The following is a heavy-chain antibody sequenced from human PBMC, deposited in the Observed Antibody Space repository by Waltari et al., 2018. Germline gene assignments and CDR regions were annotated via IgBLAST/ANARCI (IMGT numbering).Heavy chain of an antibody. D-gene: IGHD3-9*01. CDR2: IFTSGST. Sequence: QVQLQESGPGLVRPSQTLSLTCTVSCCSISSGSVYWTWIRQPAGKGLEWVGHIFTSGSTKYNPSLKSRVSVSLDTSENQFSLRLSSVTAADTAVYYCARDEARYYDIMTGGGYYGLDVWGQGTTVTVSS. CDR3: ARDEARYYDIMTGGGYYGLDV. V-gene: IGHV4-61*02. CDR1: CCSISSGSVY. J-gene: IGHJ6*02.